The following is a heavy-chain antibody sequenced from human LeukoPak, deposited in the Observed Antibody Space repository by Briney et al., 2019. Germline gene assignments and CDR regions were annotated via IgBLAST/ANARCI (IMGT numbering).Heavy chain of an antibody. Sequence: PSETLSLTCTVSGGSISSGDYCWSWIRQPPGKGLEWIGYIYYSGSTYYNPSLKSRVSISVDTSKNQFSLKLSSVTAADTAVYYCARVYYDFWSGYSARYFDLWGRGTLVTVSS. V-gene: IGHV4-30-4*01. CDR2: IYYSGST. D-gene: IGHD3-3*01. CDR1: GGSISSGDYC. J-gene: IGHJ2*01. CDR3: ARVYYDFWSGYSARYFDL.